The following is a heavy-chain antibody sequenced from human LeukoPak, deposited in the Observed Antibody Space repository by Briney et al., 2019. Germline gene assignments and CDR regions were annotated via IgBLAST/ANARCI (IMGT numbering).Heavy chain of an antibody. V-gene: IGHV1-69*05. Sequence: SVKVSCKASGGTFSSYAISWVRQAPGQGLEWMGGIIPIFGTANYAQKFQGRVTITTDESTSTAYMELSSLRSEDTAVYYCARRADTAMAADIWGQGTMVTVSS. CDR2: IIPIFGTA. CDR1: GGTFSSYA. J-gene: IGHJ3*02. D-gene: IGHD5-18*01. CDR3: ARRADTAMAADI.